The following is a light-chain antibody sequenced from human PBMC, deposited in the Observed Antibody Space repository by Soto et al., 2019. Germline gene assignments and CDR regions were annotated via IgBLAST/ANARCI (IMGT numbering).Light chain of an antibody. CDR3: CSYAGFNTPYV. CDR1: SSDVGSYNL. V-gene: IGLV2-23*02. J-gene: IGLJ1*01. Sequence: QSALTQPASVSGSLGQSITISCTGTSSDVGSYNLVSWYQQHPGKAPKLIIYEVTKRPSGVFNRFSGSKSGNTASLIISGLQAEDEADYYCCSYAGFNTPYVFGTGTKVTV. CDR2: EVT.